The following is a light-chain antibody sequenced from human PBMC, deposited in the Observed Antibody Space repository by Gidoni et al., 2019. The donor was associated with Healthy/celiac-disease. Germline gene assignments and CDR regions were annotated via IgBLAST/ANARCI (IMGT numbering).Light chain of an antibody. CDR2: DAS. V-gene: IGKV1-33*01. CDR3: QQYDNLPRT. CDR1: QAISNY. J-gene: IGKJ2*01. Sequence: DIQMTQSPSSLSASVGDRVTITCQASQAISNYLNWYQQKPGKAPKLLIYDASNLETGFPSRFSGSGSGTDFTFTISSLQPEDIATYYCQQYDNLPRTFGQGTKLEIK.